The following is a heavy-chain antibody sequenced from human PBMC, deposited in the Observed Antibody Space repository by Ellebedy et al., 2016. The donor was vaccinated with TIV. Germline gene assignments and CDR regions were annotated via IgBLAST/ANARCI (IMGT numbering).Heavy chain of an antibody. CDR3: ARARGQYLYGSGSYFTN. D-gene: IGHD3-10*01. CDR2: INASGTT. Sequence: MPSETLSLTCAVYGGSFTGYFWSWVRQPPGKGLEWIGEINASGTTNNNPSLKNRVTLSVDTPKRQFSLRLTSVTAADTAVYYCARARGQYLYGSGSYFTNWGQGEMVTVSS. V-gene: IGHV4-34*01. CDR1: GGSFTGYF. J-gene: IGHJ4*02.